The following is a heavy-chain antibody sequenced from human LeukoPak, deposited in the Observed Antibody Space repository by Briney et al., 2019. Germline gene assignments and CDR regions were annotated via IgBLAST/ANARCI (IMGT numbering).Heavy chain of an antibody. CDR3: ASDLKESPFVLDY. Sequence: ASVKDSCKASGYTFTGYYMHWVRQAPGQGLEWMGWINPNSGGTNYAQKFRGRVTMTRDTSSSAAYMALSGLSADEAAGYYRASDLKESPFVLDYWGQGTLVTVST. CDR1: GYTFTGYY. CDR2: INPNSGGT. J-gene: IGHJ4*02. V-gene: IGHV1-2*02. D-gene: IGHD3-3*02.